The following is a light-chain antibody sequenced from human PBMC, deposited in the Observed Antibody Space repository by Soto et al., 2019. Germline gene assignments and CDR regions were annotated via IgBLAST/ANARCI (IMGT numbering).Light chain of an antibody. CDR2: GAS. J-gene: IGKJ1*01. CDR1: QSVSSN. Sequence: EIVMTQSPATLSVSPGERATLSCRASQSVSSNLAWYQQKPGQAPRLLIYGASTRATGIPARFSGSGSGTDFTLILSSLQSEDFAVYYCQQYNNWPPTFGQGTKVEIK. V-gene: IGKV3-15*01. CDR3: QQYNNWPPT.